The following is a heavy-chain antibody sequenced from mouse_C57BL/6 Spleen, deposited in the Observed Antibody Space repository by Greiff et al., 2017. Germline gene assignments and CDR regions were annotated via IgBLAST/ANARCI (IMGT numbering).Heavy chain of an antibody. CDR3: ATSSPYAMDY. Sequence: VKLQQSGAELVKPGASVKISCKASGYAFSSSWMNWVKQRPGKGLEWIGQIYPGDGDTNYNGKFKGKATLTADKSSSTAYMQLSSLTSEDSAVYCCATSSPYAMDYWGQGTSVTVSS. D-gene: IGHD3-1*01. CDR1: GYAFSSSW. J-gene: IGHJ4*01. V-gene: IGHV1-80*01. CDR2: IYPGDGDT.